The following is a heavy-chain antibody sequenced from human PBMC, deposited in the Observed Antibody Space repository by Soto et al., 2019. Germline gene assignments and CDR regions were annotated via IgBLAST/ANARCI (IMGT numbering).Heavy chain of an antibody. CDR3: ARGGHDFSPGYMDV. CDR1: GGPFSGCY. J-gene: IGHJ6*03. Sequence: PSETLSLTCAVYGGPFSGCYWSWIRQPPGKGLEWIGEINHSGSTNYNPSLKSRVTISVDTSKNQFSLKLSSVTAADTAVYYCARGGHDFSPGYMDVWGKGTTVTVSS. CDR2: INHSGST. D-gene: IGHD3-3*01. V-gene: IGHV4-34*01.